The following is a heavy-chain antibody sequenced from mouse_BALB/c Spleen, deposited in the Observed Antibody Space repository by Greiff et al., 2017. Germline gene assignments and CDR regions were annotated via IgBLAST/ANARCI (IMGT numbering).Heavy chain of an antibody. Sequence: VQLQQSGAELVKPGASVKLSCTASGFNIKDTYMHWVKQRPEQGLEWIGRIDPANGNTKYDPKFQGKATITADTSSNTAYLQLSSLTSEDTAVYYCARGYYSNGAWFAYWGQGTLVTVSA. J-gene: IGHJ3*01. CDR2: IDPANGNT. CDR3: ARGYYSNGAWFAY. CDR1: GFNIKDTY. D-gene: IGHD2-5*01. V-gene: IGHV14-3*02.